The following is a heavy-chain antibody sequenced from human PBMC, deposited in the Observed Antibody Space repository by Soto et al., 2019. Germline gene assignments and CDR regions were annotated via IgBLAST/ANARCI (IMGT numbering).Heavy chain of an antibody. D-gene: IGHD3-10*01. Sequence: GESLKISCKASGYSFNYYWIAWVRQMPGRGLEWMGIIYPDDSDTRYSPSFQGQVTISADKSISTAYLQWSSLRAPDTAMYYCASRFFGSGFHYFDFWGQGTLVTVSS. CDR2: IYPDDSDT. CDR1: GYSFNYYW. CDR3: ASRFFGSGFHYFDF. V-gene: IGHV5-51*01. J-gene: IGHJ4*02.